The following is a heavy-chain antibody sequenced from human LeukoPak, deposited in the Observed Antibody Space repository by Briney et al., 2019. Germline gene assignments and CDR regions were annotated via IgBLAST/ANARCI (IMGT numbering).Heavy chain of an antibody. CDR2: ISSSSSYI. D-gene: IGHD3-22*01. V-gene: IGHV3-21*01. Sequence: GGSLRLSCAASGFTFSSYSMNWVRQAPGKGLEWVSSISSSSSYIYYADSVKGRFTISRDNAKNSLSLQMNSLRAEDTAVYYCARVATAKYYYDSSGLYPGYWGQGTLVTVSS. CDR3: ARVATAKYYYDSSGLYPGY. CDR1: GFTFSSYS. J-gene: IGHJ4*02.